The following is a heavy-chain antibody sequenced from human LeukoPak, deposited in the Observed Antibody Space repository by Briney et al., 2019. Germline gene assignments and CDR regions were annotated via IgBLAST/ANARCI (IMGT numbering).Heavy chain of an antibody. CDR3: AREIKEARDSSGYYYVLRIDNWFDP. J-gene: IGHJ5*02. Sequence: SVKVSCKASGGTFSSYAISWARQAPGQGLEWMGGIIPIFGTANYAQKFQGRVTITADESTSTAYMELSSLRSEDTAVYYCAREIKEARDSSGYYYVLRIDNWFDPWGQGTLVTVSS. CDR2: IIPIFGTA. CDR1: GGTFSSYA. D-gene: IGHD3-22*01. V-gene: IGHV1-69*13.